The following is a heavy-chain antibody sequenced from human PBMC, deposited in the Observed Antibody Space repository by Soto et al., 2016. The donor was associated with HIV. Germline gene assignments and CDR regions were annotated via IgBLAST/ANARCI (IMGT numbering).Heavy chain of an antibody. J-gene: IGHJ6*02. V-gene: IGHV1-2*02. CDR2: SNPKSGAS. Sequence: QVQLVQSAAEVKNPGASLKVSCKTSGYTFTDYYILWVRQAPGQGLEWMAWSNPKSGASNSAQRFQGRVTMTRDTSISTAYMELNSLESDDTAVYYCARDRKMTTVTTSGLFGMDVRGQGTTVTVSS. CDR3: ARDRKMTTVTTSGLFGMDV. D-gene: IGHD4-17*01. CDR1: GYTFTDYY.